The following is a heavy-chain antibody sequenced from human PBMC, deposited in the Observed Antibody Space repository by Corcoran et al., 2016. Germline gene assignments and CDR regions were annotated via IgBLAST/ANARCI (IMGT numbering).Heavy chain of an antibody. J-gene: IGHJ4*02. V-gene: IGHV1-69*06. Sequence: QVQLVQSGAEVKKPGSSVKVSCKASGGTFSSYAISWVRQAPGQGLEGMGGISPIFGAENYDQKFQGRVTITADKYTRTAYMELSSLRSEDTAVYYCAHWGSTSCYTAFDCWCQGTLVTVSP. CDR1: GGTFSSYA. CDR2: ISPIFGAE. CDR3: AHWGSTSCYTAFDC. D-gene: IGHD2-2*02.